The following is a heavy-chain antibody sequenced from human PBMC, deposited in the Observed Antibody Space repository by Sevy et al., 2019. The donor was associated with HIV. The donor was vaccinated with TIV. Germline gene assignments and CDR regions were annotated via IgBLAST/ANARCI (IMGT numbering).Heavy chain of an antibody. D-gene: IGHD1-26*01. J-gene: IGHJ4*02. V-gene: IGHV3-23*01. Sequence: GGSLRLSCAASGFTFSSYAMSWVRQAPGKGLEWVSAISGSGGSTYYEDSVKGRFTISRDNSKNTLYLQMNSLRAEDTAVYYGAKDPPPSGSPYYFWGQGTLVTVSS. CDR2: ISGSGGST. CDR1: GFTFSSYA. CDR3: AKDPPPSGSPYYF.